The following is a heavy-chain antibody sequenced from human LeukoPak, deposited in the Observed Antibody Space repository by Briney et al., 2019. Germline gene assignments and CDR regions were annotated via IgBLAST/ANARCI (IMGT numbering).Heavy chain of an antibody. CDR1: GFTFNNYA. D-gene: IGHD3-16*02. V-gene: IGHV3-33*08. CDR3: AREPSSEETGFDY. CDR2: IWYDGSNK. Sequence: GGSLRLSCAASGFTFNNYAMSWVRQAPGKGLEWVAVIWYDGSNKYYADSVKGRFTISRDNSKNTLYLQMNSLRAEDTAVYYCAREPSSEETGFDYWGQGTLVTVSS. J-gene: IGHJ4*02.